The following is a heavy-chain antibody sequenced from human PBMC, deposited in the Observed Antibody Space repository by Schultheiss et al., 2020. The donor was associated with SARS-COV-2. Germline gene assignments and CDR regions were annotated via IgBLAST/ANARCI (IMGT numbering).Heavy chain of an antibody. CDR1: GASISRSGYY. D-gene: IGHD2-15*01. CDR2: IYYSGST. Sequence: SETLSLTCTVSGASISRSGYYWGWIRQPPGKGLEWIGSIYYSGSTYYNPSLKSRVTISVDTSKNQFSLKLSSVTAADTAVYYCARFINMVVAATHNWFDPWGQGTLVTVSS. CDR3: ARFINMVVAATHNWFDP. J-gene: IGHJ5*02. V-gene: IGHV4-39*01.